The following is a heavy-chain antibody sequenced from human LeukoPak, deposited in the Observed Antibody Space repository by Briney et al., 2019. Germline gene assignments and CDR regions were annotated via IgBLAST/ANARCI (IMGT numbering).Heavy chain of an antibody. D-gene: IGHD5-12*01. CDR3: AKAGYSGNFDY. CDR2: IKQDATEK. CDR1: GFSFRSYW. V-gene: IGHV3-7*01. J-gene: IGHJ4*02. Sequence: GGSLRLSCAASGFSFRSYWMSWVRQAPGKGLEWVANIKQDATEKNYVESVKGRFTISRDNAKNSLFLQLDSLRAEDTAVYYCAKAGYSGNFDYWGQGTLVTVSS.